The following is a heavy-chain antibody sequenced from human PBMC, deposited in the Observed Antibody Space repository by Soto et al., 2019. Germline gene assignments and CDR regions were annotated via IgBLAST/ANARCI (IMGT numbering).Heavy chain of an antibody. CDR2: MNPNSGNT. V-gene: IGHV1-8*01. D-gene: IGHD6-13*01. J-gene: IGHJ6*02. CDR1: GYTFTSYD. Sequence: QVQLVQSGAEVKKPGASVKVSGKASGYTFTSYDINWGRQATGQGLEGMGWMNPNSGNTGYAQKFQGRVTMTRNTSISTAYMELSRLRSEDTAVYYCARGLGGSSWLNYYYYYGMDVWRQGTTVTVSS. CDR3: ARGLGGSSWLNYYYYYGMDV.